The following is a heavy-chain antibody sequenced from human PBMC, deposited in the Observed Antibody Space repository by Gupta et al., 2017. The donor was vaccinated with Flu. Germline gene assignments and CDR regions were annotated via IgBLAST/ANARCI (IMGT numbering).Heavy chain of an antibody. CDR2: IGTTSSAT. Sequence: QVDLGESGGGLVKSGGSLRLSCVASGFNFGDWYMSWSRQAPGKGLEWVSHIGTTSSATKYADAGRDRFFISRDNAKKAPYVQMNNLIGKDTAVYYGARIFGNAAAGPIDYWGQGSLVTVSA. CDR1: GFNFGDWY. D-gene: IGHD6-13*01. V-gene: IGHV3-11*05. CDR3: ARIFGNAAAGPIDY. J-gene: IGHJ4*02.